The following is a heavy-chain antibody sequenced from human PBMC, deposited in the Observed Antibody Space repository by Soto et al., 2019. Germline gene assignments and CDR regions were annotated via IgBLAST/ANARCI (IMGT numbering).Heavy chain of an antibody. D-gene: IGHD1-1*01. CDR2: IYYSGTT. Sequence: SETRSLTCTVAGGSINSYNHYWAWIRQPPGKGLEWIGNIYYSGTTYYNPSLKSRGTISVDTSRSQFSLNLTSVAAADTAVYHFARHGKASRHWFDPWGQGILATAFS. J-gene: IGHJ5*02. V-gene: IGHV4-39*01. CDR1: GGSINSYNHY. CDR3: ARHGKASRHWFDP.